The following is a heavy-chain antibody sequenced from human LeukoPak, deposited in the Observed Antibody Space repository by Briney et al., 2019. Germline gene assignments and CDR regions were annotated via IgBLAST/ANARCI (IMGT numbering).Heavy chain of an antibody. CDR3: ARLPDREAFDI. J-gene: IGHJ3*02. CDR2: IYYSGST. Sequence: PSETLSLTCTVSGGSISSYYWSWIRQPPGKGLEWIGYIYYSGSTYYNPSLKSRVTISVDTSKNQFSLKLSSVTAADTAVYYCARLPDREAFDIWRQGTMLSVSS. D-gene: IGHD2-21*02. V-gene: IGHV4-59*04. CDR1: GGSISSYY.